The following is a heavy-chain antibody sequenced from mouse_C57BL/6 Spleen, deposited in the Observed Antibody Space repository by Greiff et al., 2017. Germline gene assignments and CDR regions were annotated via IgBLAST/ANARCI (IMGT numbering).Heavy chain of an antibody. V-gene: IGHV3-6*01. CDR1: GYSITSGYY. D-gene: IGHD2-10*01. CDR3: AREGGLLWEDY. CDR2: ISYDGSN. Sequence: EVQLQESGPGLVKPSQSLSLTCSVTGYSITSGYYWNWIRQFPGNKLEWMGYISYDGSNNYNPSLKNRISITRDTSKNQFFLKLNSVTTEDTATYYCAREGGLLWEDYWGQGTSVTVSS. J-gene: IGHJ4*01.